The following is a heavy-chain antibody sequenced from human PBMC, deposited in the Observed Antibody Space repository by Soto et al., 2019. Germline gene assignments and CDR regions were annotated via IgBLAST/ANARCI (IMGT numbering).Heavy chain of an antibody. D-gene: IGHD3-22*01. Sequence: EVQLVESGGGLVQPGESLRLSCAASGVTFSDYWMTWVRQAPGKGLEWVANIKKDESKKSYLDSVRGRFTISRDNARNSLYLQMDSLRAEDSALYYCARDVSPRSGPYYLDAFDMRGQGTMVTVSS. CDR2: IKKDESKK. V-gene: IGHV3-7*05. CDR3: ARDVSPRSGPYYLDAFDM. J-gene: IGHJ3*02. CDR1: GVTFSDYW.